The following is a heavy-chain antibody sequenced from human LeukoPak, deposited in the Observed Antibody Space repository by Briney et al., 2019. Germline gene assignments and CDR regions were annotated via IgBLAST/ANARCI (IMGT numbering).Heavy chain of an antibody. CDR3: ARDCHYYDSSGYYSGMDV. CDR1: GGSISSGGYY. CDR2: IYYSGST. V-gene: IGHV4-31*03. J-gene: IGHJ6*02. Sequence: SETLSLTCTVSGGSISSGGYYWSWIRQHPGKGLEWIGYIYYSGSTYYNPSLKSRVTISVDTSKNQLSLKLSSVTAADTAVYYCARDCHYYDSSGYYSGMDVWGQGTTVTVSS. D-gene: IGHD3-22*01.